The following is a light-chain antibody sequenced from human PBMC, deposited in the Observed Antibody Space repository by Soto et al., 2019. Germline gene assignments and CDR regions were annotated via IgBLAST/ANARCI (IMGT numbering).Light chain of an antibody. Sequence: DVVLTQSPLSLPVTLGQPASISCRSSESLLHTNGNNYLDWYLQKPGQSPQLLIYFGSTRASGVPDRFSGSGSDTDFTLTISRVEAEDVGVYYCMQALQTRWTFSQGTKVDIK. J-gene: IGKJ1*01. CDR3: MQALQTRWT. CDR2: FGS. V-gene: IGKV2-28*01. CDR1: ESLLHTNGNNY.